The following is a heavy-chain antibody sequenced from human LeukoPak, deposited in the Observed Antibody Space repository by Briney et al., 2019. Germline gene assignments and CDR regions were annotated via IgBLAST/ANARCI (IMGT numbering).Heavy chain of an antibody. J-gene: IGHJ4*02. D-gene: IGHD2-2*01. Sequence: PSETLSLTCTVSGGSISSSSYYWGWIRQPPGKGLEWIGSIYYSGSTYYNPSLKSRVTISVDTSKNQFSLKLSSVTAADTAVYYCAREPQHHVDYWGQGTLVTVSS. CDR1: GGSISSSSYY. CDR3: AREPQHHVDY. CDR2: IYYSGST. V-gene: IGHV4-39*02.